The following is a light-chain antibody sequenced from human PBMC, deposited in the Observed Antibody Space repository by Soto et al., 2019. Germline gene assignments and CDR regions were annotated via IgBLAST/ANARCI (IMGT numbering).Light chain of an antibody. CDR1: SGHSSDA. Sequence: QPVLTRSPSASASLGASVKLTCTLSSGHSSDAIAWYQQRPEKGPRYLMKLNSDGSHSKGDGIPDRFSGSSSGAERYLTISSLQSEDEADYYCQTWGTGIRVFGGGTKVTVL. CDR2: LNSDGSH. V-gene: IGLV4-69*01. CDR3: QTWGTGIRV. J-gene: IGLJ3*02.